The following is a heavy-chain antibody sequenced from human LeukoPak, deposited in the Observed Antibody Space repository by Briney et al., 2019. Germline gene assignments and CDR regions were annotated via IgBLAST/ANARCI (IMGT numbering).Heavy chain of an antibody. V-gene: IGHV4-4*07. CDR2: ISSSGSI. Sequence: SETLSLTCSVSGDSITYFYWSWIRQAAGKGLEWIGRISSSGSIDYNASLKSRVTMSVDTSKNQLSLKVISVTAADTAVYYCARKSVAERDAFDIWGQGTMVTVSS. CDR1: GDSITYFY. D-gene: IGHD6-13*01. CDR3: ARKSVAERDAFDI. J-gene: IGHJ3*02.